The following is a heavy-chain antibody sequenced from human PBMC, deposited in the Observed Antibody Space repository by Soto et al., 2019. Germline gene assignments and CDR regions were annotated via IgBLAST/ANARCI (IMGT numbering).Heavy chain of an antibody. J-gene: IGHJ4*02. Sequence: GGSLRLSCAASGFTFSSYAMSWVRQAPGKGLEWVSAISGSGGSTYYADSVKGRFTISRDNSKNTLYLQMNSLRAEDTAVYYCAKVEGYYYDSSGYYYPDYWGQGTLVTVSS. CDR3: AKVEGYYYDSSGYYYPDY. CDR2: ISGSGGST. V-gene: IGHV3-23*01. CDR1: GFTFSSYA. D-gene: IGHD3-22*01.